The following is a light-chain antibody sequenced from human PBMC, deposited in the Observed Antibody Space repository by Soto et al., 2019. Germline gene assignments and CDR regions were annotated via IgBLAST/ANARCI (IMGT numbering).Light chain of an antibody. Sequence: DIVVTQSPATLSASPGERVTISCRASQFVSSRLAWYQQRPGQVPRLLIYDTSTRAHGISARFSGSGSGTEFTLTISSLQSEDFAVYYCQEYIQWPPWMFGQGTTVDIK. CDR3: QEYIQWPPWM. J-gene: IGKJ1*01. V-gene: IGKV3-15*01. CDR2: DTS. CDR1: QFVSSR.